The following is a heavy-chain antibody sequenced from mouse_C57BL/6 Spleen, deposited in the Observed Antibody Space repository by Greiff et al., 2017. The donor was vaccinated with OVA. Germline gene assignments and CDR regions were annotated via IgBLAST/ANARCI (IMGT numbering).Heavy chain of an antibody. Sequence: EVKLVESGGGLVKPGGSLKLSCAASGFTFSDYGMHWVRQAPEKGLEWVAYISSGSSTIYYADTVKGRVTISRDNAKNTLFLQMTSLRSEDTAMYYCARAYSNPFAYWGQGTLVTVSA. J-gene: IGHJ3*01. CDR2: ISSGSSTI. CDR3: ARAYSNPFAY. D-gene: IGHD2-5*01. V-gene: IGHV5-17*01. CDR1: GFTFSDYG.